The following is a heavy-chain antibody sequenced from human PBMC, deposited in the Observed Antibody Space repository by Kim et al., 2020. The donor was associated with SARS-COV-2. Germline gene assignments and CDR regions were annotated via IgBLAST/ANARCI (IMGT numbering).Heavy chain of an antibody. CDR2: ISAYNGNT. CDR1: GYTFTSYG. CDR3: ASLPIEPEGTYYYYGMDV. J-gene: IGHJ6*02. V-gene: IGHV1-18*01. Sequence: ASVKVSCKASGYTFTSYGISWVRQAPGQGLEWMGWISAYNGNTNYAQKLQGRVTMTTDTSTSTAYMELRSLRSDDTAVYYCASLPIEPEGTYYYYGMDVWGQGTTVTVSS. D-gene: IGHD3-22*01.